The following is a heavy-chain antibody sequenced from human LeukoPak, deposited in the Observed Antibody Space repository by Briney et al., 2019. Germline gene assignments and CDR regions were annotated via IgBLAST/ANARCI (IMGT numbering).Heavy chain of an antibody. CDR2: INHSGST. V-gene: IGHV4-34*01. Sequence: SETLSLTCAVYGGSFSGYYWSWIRQPPGKGLEWIGEINHSGSTNYNPSLKSRVTISVDTSKNQFSLKLSSVTAEDTAVYYCARGSQRVASQDNWFDPWGQGTLVTVSS. D-gene: IGHD5-12*01. J-gene: IGHJ5*02. CDR1: GGSFSGYY. CDR3: ARGSQRVASQDNWFDP.